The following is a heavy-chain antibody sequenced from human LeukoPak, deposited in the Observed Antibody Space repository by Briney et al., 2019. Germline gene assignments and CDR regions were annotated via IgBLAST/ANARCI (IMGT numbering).Heavy chain of an antibody. D-gene: IGHD3-22*01. J-gene: IGHJ4*02. CDR2: IYTSGST. CDR1: GGSISSGSYY. Sequence: SQTLSLTCTVSGGSISSGSYYWSWIRQPAGKGLEWIGRIYTSGSTNYNPSLKSRVTISVDTSKDQFSLKLSSVTAADTAVYYCARTHYYDSSGYPFADYWGQGTLVTVSS. V-gene: IGHV4-61*02. CDR3: ARTHYYDSSGYPFADY.